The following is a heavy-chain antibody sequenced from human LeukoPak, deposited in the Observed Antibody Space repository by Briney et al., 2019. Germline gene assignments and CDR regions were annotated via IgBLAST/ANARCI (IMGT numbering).Heavy chain of an antibody. D-gene: IGHD4-17*01. J-gene: IGHJ4*02. CDR1: GYTFPRYG. CDR3: AREGRRGDYFDF. CDR2: ISPYNNNT. Sequence: ASVKVSCKASGYTFPRYGITWVRQAPGQGLEWMAWISPYNNNTKFSQEFQGRVTMTTDTSTSTVYMELRSLRSDDTAVYYCAREGRRGDYFDFWGQGTLVTVSS. V-gene: IGHV1-18*01.